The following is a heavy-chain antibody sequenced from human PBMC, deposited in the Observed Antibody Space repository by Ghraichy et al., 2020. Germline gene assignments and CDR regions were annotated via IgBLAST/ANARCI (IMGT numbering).Heavy chain of an antibody. CDR1: GFTFSSYA. J-gene: IGHJ5*02. V-gene: IGHV3-23*01. CDR3: AKAKFPIVVVPAAIIQWFDP. D-gene: IGHD2-2*01. Sequence: GGSLRLSCAASGFTFSSYAMSWVRQAPGKGLEWVSAISGSGGSTYYADSVKGRFTISRDNSKNTLYLQMNSLRAEDTAVYYCAKAKFPIVVVPAAIIQWFDPWGQGTLVTVSS. CDR2: ISGSGGST.